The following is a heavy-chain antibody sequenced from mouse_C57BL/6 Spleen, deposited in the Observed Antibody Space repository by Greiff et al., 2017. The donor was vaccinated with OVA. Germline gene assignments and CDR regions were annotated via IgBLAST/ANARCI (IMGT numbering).Heavy chain of an antibody. J-gene: IGHJ4*01. V-gene: IGHV1-15*01. CDR3: TRFTTVVATRAMDY. CDR2: IDPETGGT. D-gene: IGHD1-1*01. Sequence: QVQLQQSGAELVRPGASVTLSCKASGYTFTDYDMHWVKQTPVHGLEWIGAIDPETGGTAYNQKFKGKAILTADKSSSTAYMELRSLTSEDSDVYYCTRFTTVVATRAMDYWGQGTSVTVSS. CDR1: GYTFTDYD.